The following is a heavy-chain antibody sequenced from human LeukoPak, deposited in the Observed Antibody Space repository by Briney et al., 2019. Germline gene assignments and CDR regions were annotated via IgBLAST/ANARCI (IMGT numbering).Heavy chain of an antibody. D-gene: IGHD5-18*01. J-gene: IGHJ4*02. CDR1: GFTFSSYA. V-gene: IGHV3-23*01. CDR3: AEDRRYSYGSFDY. CDR2: ISGSGGST. Sequence: PGGSLRLSCAASGFTFSSYAMSWVRQAPGKGLEWVSAISGSGGSTYYADSVKGRFTISRDNSKNTLYLQMNSLRAEDTAVYYCAEDRRYSYGSFDYWGQGTLVTVSS.